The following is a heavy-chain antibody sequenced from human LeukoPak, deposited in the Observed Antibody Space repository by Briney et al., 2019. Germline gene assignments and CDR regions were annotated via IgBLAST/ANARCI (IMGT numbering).Heavy chain of an antibody. Sequence: ASVKVSCKASGYTFTSYAMHWVRQAPGQGLEWMGWINAGNGNTKYSQKFQGRVTITRDTSASTAYMELSSLRSEDTAVYYCARPRNWGSYFDYWGQGTLVTVSS. D-gene: IGHD7-27*01. J-gene: IGHJ4*02. CDR1: GYTFTSYA. V-gene: IGHV1-3*01. CDR3: ARPRNWGSYFDY. CDR2: INAGNGNT.